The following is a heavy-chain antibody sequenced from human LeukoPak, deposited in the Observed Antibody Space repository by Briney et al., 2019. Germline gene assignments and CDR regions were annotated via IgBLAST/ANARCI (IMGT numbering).Heavy chain of an antibody. CDR2: ISAYNGNT. V-gene: IGHV1-18*01. CDR1: GYTFTSYG. J-gene: IGHJ4*02. D-gene: IGHD3-22*01. Sequence: ASVKVSCKASGYTFTSYGISWVRQAPGQGLEWMGWISAYNGNTNYAQKLQGRVTMTRDTSTSTAYMELRSLRSDDTAVYYCARDGHRMYYYESSVYRFDYWGQGTLVTVSS. CDR3: ARDGHRMYYYESSVYRFDY.